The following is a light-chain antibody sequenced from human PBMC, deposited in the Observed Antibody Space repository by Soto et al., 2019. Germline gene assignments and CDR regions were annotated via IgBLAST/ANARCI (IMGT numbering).Light chain of an antibody. CDR1: QSVLYSSNNKNY. J-gene: IGKJ5*01. Sequence: DIVMTQSPDSLAVSLGERATINCKSSQSVLYSSNNKNYLAWYQQKPGQSPKLLIYWASTRESGVPDRFSGSGSGTDFTLTISSLQSEDVAVYYCQQRQYWPPITFGQGTRLEIK. CDR3: QQRQYWPPIT. V-gene: IGKV4-1*01. CDR2: WAS.